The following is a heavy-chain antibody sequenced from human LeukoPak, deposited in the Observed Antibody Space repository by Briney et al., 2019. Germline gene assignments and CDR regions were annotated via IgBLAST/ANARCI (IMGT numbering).Heavy chain of an antibody. CDR1: GGTFSSYA. V-gene: IGHV1-69*04. Sequence: VASVKVSCKASGGTFSSYAISWVRQAPGQGLEWMGRIIPILGIANYAQKFQGRVTITADKSTSTAYMELSSLRSEDTAVYYCARSSGDSSSWYVDYWGQGTLVTVSS. J-gene: IGHJ4*02. CDR2: IIPILGIA. D-gene: IGHD6-13*01. CDR3: ARSSGDSSSWYVDY.